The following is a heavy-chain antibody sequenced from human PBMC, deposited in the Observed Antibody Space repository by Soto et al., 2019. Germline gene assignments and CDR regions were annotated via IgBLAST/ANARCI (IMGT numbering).Heavy chain of an antibody. CDR3: ARDRGAGTTGYYGMDV. CDR1: GYTFTGYY. V-gene: IGHV1-2*04. Sequence: DSVKVSCTASGYTFTGYYMHWVRQAPGQGLEWMGWINPNSGGTNYAQKFQGWVTMTRDTSISTAYMELSRLRSDYTAVYYCARDRGAGTTGYYGMDVWGQGTTVTVSS. J-gene: IGHJ6*02. D-gene: IGHD1-7*01. CDR2: INPNSGGT.